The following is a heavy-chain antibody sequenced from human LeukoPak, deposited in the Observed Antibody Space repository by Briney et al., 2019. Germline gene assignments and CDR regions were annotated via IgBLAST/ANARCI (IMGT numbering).Heavy chain of an antibody. D-gene: IGHD3-16*01. V-gene: IGHV3-30*12. Sequence: GRSLRLSCAASTFSFSNYGMHWVRQVPGKGLEWLAFIQYDGTHKYYADSVKGRFAISRDNAKNSLYLQMNSLRAEDTAVYYCARVAHSSARGVMPPFFDYWGQGTLVTVSS. CDR3: ARVAHSSARGVMPPFFDY. CDR1: TFSFSNYG. CDR2: IQYDGTHK. J-gene: IGHJ4*02.